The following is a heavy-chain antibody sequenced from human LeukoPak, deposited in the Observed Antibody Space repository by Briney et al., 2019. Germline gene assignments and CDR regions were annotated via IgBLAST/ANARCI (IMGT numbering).Heavy chain of an antibody. D-gene: IGHD3-9*01. J-gene: IGHJ1*01. V-gene: IGHV3-7*01. CDR1: GFTFSSYW. Sequence: GGSLRLSCAASGFTFSSYWMSWVRQAPGKGLEWVANIKQDGSEKYYVDSVKGRFTISRDNAKNSLYLQMNSLRAEDTAVYYCARGTLPFDWLLSSASEYFQHWGQGTLVTVSS. CDR3: ARGTLPFDWLLSSASEYFQH. CDR2: IKQDGSEK.